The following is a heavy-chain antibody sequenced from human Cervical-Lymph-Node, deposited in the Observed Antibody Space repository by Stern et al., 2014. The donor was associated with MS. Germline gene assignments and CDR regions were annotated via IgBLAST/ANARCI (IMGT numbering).Heavy chain of an antibody. J-gene: IGHJ4*02. D-gene: IGHD2-2*01. CDR2: ILYDGSNE. CDR1: GFTFSTYG. CDR3: AKSGCRRTTQRCYFDF. V-gene: IGHV3-30*18. Sequence: VHLVESGGGVVQPGRSLRLSCAASGFTFSTYGMHWVRQAPGKGLEWVAVILYDGSNEYYADSVKGRFTISRDNSRNTLYLQMSSLGVEDTAVYYCAKSGCRRTTQRCYFDFWGQGTLVTVSS.